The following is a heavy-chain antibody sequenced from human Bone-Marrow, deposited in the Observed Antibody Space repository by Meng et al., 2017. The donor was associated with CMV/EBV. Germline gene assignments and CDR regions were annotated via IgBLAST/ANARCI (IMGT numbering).Heavy chain of an antibody. CDR2: IKEDGSER. Sequence: GESLKISCAASGFTFSRYWMSWVGQAPGKGLEWVANIKEDGSERYYVDSVKGRFTISRDNAKNSLYLQMNSLRAEDMDGYYCARVCSGGSCFNYWGQGTLVTVSS. J-gene: IGHJ4*02. CDR1: GFTFSRYW. CDR3: ARVCSGGSCFNY. V-gene: IGHV3-7*01. D-gene: IGHD2-15*01.